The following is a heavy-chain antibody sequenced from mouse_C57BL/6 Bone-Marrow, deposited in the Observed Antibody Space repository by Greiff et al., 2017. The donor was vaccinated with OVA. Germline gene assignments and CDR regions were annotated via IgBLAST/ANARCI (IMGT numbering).Heavy chain of an antibody. CDR2: IDPENGDT. D-gene: IGHD2-5*01. J-gene: IGHJ3*01. Sequence: EVKLVESGAELVRPGASVKLSCTASGFNIKDDYMHWVKQRPEQGLEWIGWIDPENGDTEYASKFQGKATITADTSSNTAYLQLSSLTSEDTAVYYCTTAYYSNYFAYWGQGTLVTVSA. CDR1: GFNIKDDY. CDR3: TTAYYSNYFAY. V-gene: IGHV14-4*01.